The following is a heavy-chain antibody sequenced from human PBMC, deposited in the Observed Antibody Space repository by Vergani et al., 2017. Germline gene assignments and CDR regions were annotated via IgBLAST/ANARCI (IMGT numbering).Heavy chain of an antibody. CDR1: GFTLGDYA. Sequence: EVHLVESGGGLVQPGRSLRLSCSGSGFTLGDYAMTWVRQAPGKGLEWVAFIWSKPYGGTTEYAASVKGRFTISRDDSKNTLYLQMNSLKTEDTAVYYCTTRGPLRRDYYYYMDVWGKGTTVTVSS. D-gene: IGHD4-17*01. V-gene: IGHV3-49*04. CDR2: IWSKPYGGTT. J-gene: IGHJ6*03. CDR3: TTRGPLRRDYYYYMDV.